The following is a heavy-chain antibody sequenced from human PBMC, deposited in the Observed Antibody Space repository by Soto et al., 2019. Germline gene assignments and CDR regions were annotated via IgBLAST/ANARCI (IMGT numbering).Heavy chain of an antibody. V-gene: IGHV3-7*03. D-gene: IGHD4-4*01. J-gene: IGHJ6*02. CDR3: ARVLGNSGYYGMDV. Sequence: GGSLRLSCAASGFTFSSYWMSWVRQAPGKGLEWVANIKQDGSEKYYVDSVKGRFTISRDNAKNSLYLQMNSLRAEDTAVYYCARVLGNSGYYGMDVWGQGTTVPVSS. CDR2: IKQDGSEK. CDR1: GFTFSSYW.